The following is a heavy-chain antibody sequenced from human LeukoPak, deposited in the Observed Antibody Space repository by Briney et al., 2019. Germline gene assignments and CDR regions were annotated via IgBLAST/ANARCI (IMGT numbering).Heavy chain of an antibody. CDR1: GFTFSSYE. CDR2: ISSSGSTI. Sequence: GGSLRLSCAASGFTFSSYEMNWVRQAPGKGLEWVSYISSSGSTIYYADSVKGRFTISRDNSKNTLYLQMNSLRAEDTAVYYCAKDLGDYYDSSGYDDAFDIWGQGTMVTVSS. J-gene: IGHJ3*02. V-gene: IGHV3-48*03. D-gene: IGHD3-22*01. CDR3: AKDLGDYYDSSGYDDAFDI.